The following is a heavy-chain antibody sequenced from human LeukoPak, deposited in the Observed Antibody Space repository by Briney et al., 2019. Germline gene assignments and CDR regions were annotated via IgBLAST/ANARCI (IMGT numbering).Heavy chain of an antibody. V-gene: IGHV4-30-2*01. CDR3: ARARGAGTFDL. D-gene: IGHD2-15*01. CDR1: GVSISRVGFS. J-gene: IGHJ2*01. Sequence: SSETLSLPWAVSGVSISRVGFSWGWPRHPQGTGLDGIGYIYHSGSNYNNPSLKSRVTITGDRSKNQFSLKLSSAPAADTAVYYCARARGAGTFDLWGRGKLVPVS. CDR2: IYHSGSN.